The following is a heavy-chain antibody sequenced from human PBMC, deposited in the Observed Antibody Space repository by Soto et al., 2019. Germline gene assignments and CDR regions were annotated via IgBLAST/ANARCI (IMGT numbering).Heavy chain of an antibody. CDR3: ARGGSSDWQVAFDF. V-gene: IGHV4-34*01. D-gene: IGHD6-19*01. Sequence: QLHQQQWGAGLLKPSETLSLTCDVYGGSFTGYFWNWIRQSPGKGLEWIGKDNHNGRNNYNPSLKSRVTISLDMAKNQISLKLTSVTAADTAVYYCARGGSSDWQVAFDFWGQGTMVTVSS. CDR1: GGSFTGYF. J-gene: IGHJ3*01. CDR2: DNHNGRN.